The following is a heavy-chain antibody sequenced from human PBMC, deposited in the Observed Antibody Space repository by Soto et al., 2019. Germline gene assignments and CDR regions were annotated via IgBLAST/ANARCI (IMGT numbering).Heavy chain of an antibody. CDR2: IFSNDEK. Sequence: QVTLKESGPVLVKPTETLTLTCTVSGFSLSNARMGVSWIRQPPGKALEWLAHIFSNDEKSYSTSLNSRPTISKDTSKSQVVLTMTNMDPLDTATYSCARTISSSWEGGGMDVWGQGTTVTVSS. J-gene: IGHJ6*02. CDR3: ARTISSSWEGGGMDV. V-gene: IGHV2-26*01. D-gene: IGHD6-13*01. CDR1: GFSLSNARMG.